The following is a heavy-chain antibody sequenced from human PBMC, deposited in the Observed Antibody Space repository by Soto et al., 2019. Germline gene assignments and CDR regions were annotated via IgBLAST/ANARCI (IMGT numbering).Heavy chain of an antibody. V-gene: IGHV3-7*03. CDR2: IKQDGSEK. CDR1: GFTFSSYW. Sequence: GGSLRLSCAASGFTFSSYWMSWVRQAPGKGLEWVANIKQDGSEKYYVDSVKGRFTISRDNAKNSLYLQMNSLRAEDTAVYYCANYCSSTSCYLDMGNWFDPWGQGTLVTVPS. J-gene: IGHJ5*02. D-gene: IGHD2-2*01. CDR3: ANYCSSTSCYLDMGNWFDP.